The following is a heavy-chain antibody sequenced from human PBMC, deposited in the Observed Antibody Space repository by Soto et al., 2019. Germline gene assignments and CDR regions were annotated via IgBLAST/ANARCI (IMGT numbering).Heavy chain of an antibody. D-gene: IGHD2-2*01. CDR3: ARRYCSSTSCYRDDAFDI. Sequence: PGGSLRLSCAASGFTFSSYWMSWVRQAPGKGLEWVANIKQDGSEKYYVDSVKGRFTISRDNAKNSLYLQMNSLRAEDTAVYYCARRYCSSTSCYRDDAFDIWGQGTMATVSS. J-gene: IGHJ3*02. V-gene: IGHV3-7*01. CDR2: IKQDGSEK. CDR1: GFTFSSYW.